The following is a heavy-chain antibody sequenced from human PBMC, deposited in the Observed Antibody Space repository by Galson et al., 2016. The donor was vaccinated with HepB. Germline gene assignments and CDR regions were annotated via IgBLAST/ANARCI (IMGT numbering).Heavy chain of an antibody. Sequence: SLRLSCAASGFTLRSYAMHWVRQAPGKGLEWVSSISSSSSYIYYADSVKGRFTISRDNAKNSLYLQMNSLRAEDTAVYYCARGDIVGAIFDYWGQGTLVTVSS. CDR1: GFTLRSYA. J-gene: IGHJ4*02. V-gene: IGHV3-21*01. D-gene: IGHD1-26*01. CDR3: ARGDIVGAIFDY. CDR2: ISSSSSYI.